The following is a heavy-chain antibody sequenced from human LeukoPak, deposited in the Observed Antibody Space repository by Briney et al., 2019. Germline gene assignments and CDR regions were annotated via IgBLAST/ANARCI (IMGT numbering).Heavy chain of an antibody. CDR1: GFTFSSYA. CDR3: AKGLNWKRYYFDY. V-gene: IGHV3-23*01. D-gene: IGHD1-1*01. J-gene: IGHJ4*02. CDR2: ISGSGGST. Sequence: GGSLRLSCAASGFTFSSYAMSWVRQASGKGLDWVSAISGSGGSTYYADSVKGRFTISRDNSKNTLYLQMNSLRAENTAVYYCAKGLNWKRYYFDYWGQGTLVTVSS.